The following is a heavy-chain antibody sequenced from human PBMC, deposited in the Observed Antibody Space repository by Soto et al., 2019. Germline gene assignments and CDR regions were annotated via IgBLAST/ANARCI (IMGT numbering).Heavy chain of an antibody. Sequence: ASVKVSCKASGYTFTSYGISWVRQAPGQGLEWMGWISAYNGNTNYAQKLQGRVTMTTDTSTSTAYMELRSLRSDDTAVYYCARAPIVVVTATTPGPLNYWGQGTLVTVSS. J-gene: IGHJ4*02. CDR2: ISAYNGNT. CDR1: GYTFTSYG. V-gene: IGHV1-18*01. CDR3: ARAPIVVVTATTPGPLNY. D-gene: IGHD2-21*02.